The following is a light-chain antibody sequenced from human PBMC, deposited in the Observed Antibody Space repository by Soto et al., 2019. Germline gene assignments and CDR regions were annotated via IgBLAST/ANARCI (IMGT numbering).Light chain of an antibody. CDR1: QSISTW. V-gene: IGKV1-5*01. CDR2: DAS. CDR3: QQYNSYST. Sequence: DIQMTQYPSTLSASVGDRVTITCRASQSISTWLAWYKQKPGKAPKLLIYDASSLESGVPSRFSGSGSGTEFTLTISSMKPEDFASYYCQQYNSYSTFGHGTKVDIK. J-gene: IGKJ1*01.